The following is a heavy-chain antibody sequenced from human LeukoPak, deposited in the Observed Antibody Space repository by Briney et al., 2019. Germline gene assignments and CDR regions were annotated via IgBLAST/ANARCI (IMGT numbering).Heavy chain of an antibody. CDR3: AKGTCSGGSCSTNR. D-gene: IGHD2-15*01. CDR2: ISGSGGST. J-gene: IGHJ5*02. Sequence: GGSLRLSCAASGFTFSSYGMSWVRQAPGKGLEWVSAISGSGGSTYCADSVKGRFTISRDNSKNTLYLQMNSLRAEDTAVYYCAKGTCSGGSCSTNRWGQGTLVTVSS. V-gene: IGHV3-23*01. CDR1: GFTFSSYG.